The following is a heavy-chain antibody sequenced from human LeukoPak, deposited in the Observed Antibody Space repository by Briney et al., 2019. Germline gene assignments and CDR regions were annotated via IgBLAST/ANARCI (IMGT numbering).Heavy chain of an antibody. J-gene: IGHJ4*02. CDR2: ISSGSSTI. CDR1: GFTFGTYS. V-gene: IGHV3-48*02. D-gene: IGHD1-26*01. Sequence: GGSLRLSCAVSGFTFGTYSMNWVRQAPGKGLEWGSYISSGSSTISYADSVKGRFTISRDNAKISLYLQMNSLRDEDTAVYYCARAPFGVYSGSYWDYWGQGTLATVSS. CDR3: ARAPFGVYSGSYWDY.